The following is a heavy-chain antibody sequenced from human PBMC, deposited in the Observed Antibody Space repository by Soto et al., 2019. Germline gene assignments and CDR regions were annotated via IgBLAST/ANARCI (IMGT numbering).Heavy chain of an antibody. CDR1: GFSLSTSGVG. J-gene: IGHJ5*02. Sequence: SGPTLVNPTQTLTLTCTFSGFSLSTSGVGVGWIRQPPGKALEWLALIYWDDDKRYSPSLKSRLTITXXXXXNQVVLTMTNMDPVDTATYYCAHRTGYSPGGRPWFDPWGQGTLVTSPQ. CDR2: IYWDDDK. CDR3: AHRTGYSPGGRPWFDP. D-gene: IGHD2-15*01. V-gene: IGHV2-5*02.